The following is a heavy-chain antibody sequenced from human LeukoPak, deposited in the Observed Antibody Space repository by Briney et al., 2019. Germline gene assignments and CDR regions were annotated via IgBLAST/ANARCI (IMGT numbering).Heavy chain of an antibody. D-gene: IGHD3-10*01. Sequence: ASVKVSCKASGYTFTSYGISWVRQAPGQRLEWMGWINAGNGNTKYSQKFQGRVTITADKSTSTAYMELSSLRSEDTAVYYCAREQSRVYYGSGSYYRLEDYWGQGTLVTVSS. CDR3: AREQSRVYYGSGSYYRLEDY. CDR1: GYTFTSYG. CDR2: INAGNGNT. V-gene: IGHV1-18*01. J-gene: IGHJ4*02.